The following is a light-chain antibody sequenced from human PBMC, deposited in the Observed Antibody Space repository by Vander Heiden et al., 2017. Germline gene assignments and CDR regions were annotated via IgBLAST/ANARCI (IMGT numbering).Light chain of an antibody. Sequence: DIVMTQSPDSLAVSLGERATINCKSSQSVLYSSNNTNYLAWYQQKPGPPPKLLIYWASTRESGVPDRFSGSGSGTDFTLTISSLQAEDVAVYYCQQDDSTPFTFGHGTKVDIK. CDR3: QQDDSTPFT. CDR2: WAS. CDR1: QSVLYSSNNTNY. J-gene: IGKJ3*01. V-gene: IGKV4-1*01.